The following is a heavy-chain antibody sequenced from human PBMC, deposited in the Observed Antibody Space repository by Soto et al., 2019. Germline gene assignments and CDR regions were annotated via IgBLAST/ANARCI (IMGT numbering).Heavy chain of an antibody. CDR3: AREAGITIFGVVTPGGYYYMDV. D-gene: IGHD3-3*01. Sequence: EVQLVESGGGLVQPGGSLRLSCAASGFTLSSYWMSWVRQAPGKGLEWVANIKQDGSEKYYVDSVKGRFTISRDNAKNSLYLQMNSLRAEDTAVYYCAREAGITIFGVVTPGGYYYMDVWGKGTTVTVSS. CDR2: IKQDGSEK. V-gene: IGHV3-7*01. CDR1: GFTLSSYW. J-gene: IGHJ6*03.